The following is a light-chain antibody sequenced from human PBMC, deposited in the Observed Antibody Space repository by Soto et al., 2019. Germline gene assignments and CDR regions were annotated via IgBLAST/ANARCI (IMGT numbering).Light chain of an antibody. V-gene: IGLV1-44*01. Sequence: QPVLTQPPSASGTPGQRVTISCSGSSSNIGSNTVNWYQQLPGTAPKLLIYSNNHRPSGVPDRFSGSKSGSSASLAISGLQSADEDDYYCAACYESLNGRVVFGGGTKVTVL. J-gene: IGLJ2*01. CDR2: SNN. CDR1: SSNIGSNT. CDR3: AACYESLNGRVV.